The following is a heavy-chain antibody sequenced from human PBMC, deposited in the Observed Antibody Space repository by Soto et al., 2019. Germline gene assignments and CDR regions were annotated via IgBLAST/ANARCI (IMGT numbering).Heavy chain of an antibody. CDR1: GYTFTSYA. V-gene: IGHV1-3*01. D-gene: IGHD3-3*01. CDR2: INAGNGNT. J-gene: IGHJ4*02. Sequence: ASVKVSCKASGYTFTSYAMHWVRQAPGQRLEWMGWINAGNGNTKYSQKFQGRVTITRDTSASTAYMELSSLRSEDTAVYYCALYDFWSGYPTPFDYWGQGTLVTVSS. CDR3: ALYDFWSGYPTPFDY.